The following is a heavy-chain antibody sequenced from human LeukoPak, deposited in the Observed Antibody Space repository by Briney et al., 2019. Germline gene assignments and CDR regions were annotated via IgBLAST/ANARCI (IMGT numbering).Heavy chain of an antibody. Sequence: SETLSLTCAVYGGSFSGYYWSWIRQPPGKGLKWIGEINHSGSTNYNPSLKSRVTISVDTSKNQFSLKLSPVTAADTAVYYCARGFYDFWSGYYPFDIWGQGTMVTVSS. CDR3: ARGFYDFWSGYYPFDI. CDR2: INHSGST. J-gene: IGHJ3*02. CDR1: GGSFSGYY. V-gene: IGHV4-34*01. D-gene: IGHD3-3*01.